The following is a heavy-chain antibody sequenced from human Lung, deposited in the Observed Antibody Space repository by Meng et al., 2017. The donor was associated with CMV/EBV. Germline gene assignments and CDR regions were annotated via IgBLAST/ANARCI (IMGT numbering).Heavy chain of an antibody. D-gene: IGHD6-6*01. Sequence: ASVXVSXKASGYTFTDYRMHWVRQAPGQGLEWMGWINPNSGGTNYAQKFQGRVTMTRDTSISTAYMELSRLRSDDTAVYYCARGTGYSSSSGVYWGQGTLVTVSS. CDR2: INPNSGGT. CDR1: GYTFTDYR. V-gene: IGHV1-2*02. J-gene: IGHJ1*01. CDR3: ARGTGYSSSSGVY.